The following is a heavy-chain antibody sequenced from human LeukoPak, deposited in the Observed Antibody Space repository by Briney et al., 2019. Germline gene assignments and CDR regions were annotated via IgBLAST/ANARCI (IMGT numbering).Heavy chain of an antibody. J-gene: IGHJ4*02. CDR2: ISGYDGHT. Sequence: GASVKVSCKASGYTFTNYGISWVRQAPGQGLEWMGWISGYDGHTNYAQNLQGRVTMTTDTSTSTLYMELRSLRSDDTAVYYCARLWSYYDNSGFFEDYWGQGTLVTVSS. CDR1: GYTFTNYG. V-gene: IGHV1-18*01. D-gene: IGHD3-22*01. CDR3: ARLWSYYDNSGFFEDY.